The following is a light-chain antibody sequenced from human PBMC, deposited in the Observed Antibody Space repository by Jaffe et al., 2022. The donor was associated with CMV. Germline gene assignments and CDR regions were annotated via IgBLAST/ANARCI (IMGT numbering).Light chain of an antibody. CDR3: ATWDDSLNHWV. CDR2: FND. V-gene: IGLV1-44*01. Sequence: QSVLTQPPSASGTPGQRVTISCSGSSSSIGIFNVNWYQQLPGTAPKLLIYFNDQRPSGVPDRFSGSKSGTSASLAISGLQSEDEADYFCATWDDSLNHWVFGGGTKLTVL. J-gene: IGLJ3*02. CDR1: SSSIGIFN.